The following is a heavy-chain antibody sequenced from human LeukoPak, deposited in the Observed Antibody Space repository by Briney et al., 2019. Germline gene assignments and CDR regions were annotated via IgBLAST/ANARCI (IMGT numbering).Heavy chain of an antibody. V-gene: IGHV3-21*01. Sequence: GGSLRLSCAASGFTFSSYSMIWVRQAPGKGLEWVSSISSSSSYIYYADAVKGRFTISRDNAKNALYLQMNSLRAEDTAVYYCARDFSAAASSSFDFWGQGTRVTVSS. J-gene: IGHJ4*02. CDR1: GFTFSSYS. D-gene: IGHD6-13*01. CDR2: ISSSSSYI. CDR3: ARDFSAAASSSFDF.